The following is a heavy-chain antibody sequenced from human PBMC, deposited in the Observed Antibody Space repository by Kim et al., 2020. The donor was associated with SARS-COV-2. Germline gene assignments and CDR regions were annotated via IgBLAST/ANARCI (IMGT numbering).Heavy chain of an antibody. CDR2: ITSSSTYI. Sequence: GGSLRLSCAASGFTFRTFSMNWVRQAPGKGLEWVSSITSSSTYIYYADSVRGRFTISRDNAKNSLYLQMNSLRAEDTAVYYCAREGGTYYYIDVWGKGTT. CDR3: AREGGTYYYIDV. V-gene: IGHV3-21*01. CDR1: GFTFRTFS. D-gene: IGHD3-16*01. J-gene: IGHJ6*03.